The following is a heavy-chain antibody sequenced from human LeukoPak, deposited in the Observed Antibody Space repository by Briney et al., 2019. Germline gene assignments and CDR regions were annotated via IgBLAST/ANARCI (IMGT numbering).Heavy chain of an antibody. CDR2: IYFSGST. CDR3: APGGVAAGIRWFDP. CDR1: GGSITNYY. D-gene: IGHD6-13*01. V-gene: IGHV4-4*09. Sequence: PSETLSLTCTVSGGSITNYYWTWIRQPPGKGPEWIGYIYFSGSTKYSPSLMSRVAMSIDTSKNQFSLRLSSLTAADTAVYYCAPGGVAAGIRWFDPWGQGTLVTVSS. J-gene: IGHJ5*02.